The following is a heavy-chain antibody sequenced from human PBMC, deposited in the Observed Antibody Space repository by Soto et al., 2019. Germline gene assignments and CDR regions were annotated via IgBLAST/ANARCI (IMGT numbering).Heavy chain of an antibody. CDR1: GGSIISYY. CDR3: ARHGYCSSTSCVSVYYYGMDV. J-gene: IGHJ6*02. Sequence: SETLSLTCTVSGGSIISYYWSWIRQPPGKGLEWIGYIYYSGSTNYNPSLKSRVTISVDTSKNQFSLKLSSVTAADTAVYYCARHGYCSSTSCVSVYYYGMDVWGQATTVTVPS. D-gene: IGHD2-2*03. CDR2: IYYSGST. V-gene: IGHV4-59*01.